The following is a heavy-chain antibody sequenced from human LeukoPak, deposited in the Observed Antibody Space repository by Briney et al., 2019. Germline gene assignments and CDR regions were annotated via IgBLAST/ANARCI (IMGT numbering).Heavy chain of an antibody. V-gene: IGHV3-48*01. Sequence: GGSLRLSCAASGITFTSYAMTWVRQAPGKGMEWVSYIDSRSGAIYSADSVKDRLTISRDSAKNSLYLQMNSLRAEEPAVYYSSSWGGAAADFSGPLDDWGQGTLVTVSS. CDR3: SSWGGAAADFSGPLDD. D-gene: IGHD6-25*01. J-gene: IGHJ4*02. CDR2: IDSRSGAI. CDR1: GITFTSYA.